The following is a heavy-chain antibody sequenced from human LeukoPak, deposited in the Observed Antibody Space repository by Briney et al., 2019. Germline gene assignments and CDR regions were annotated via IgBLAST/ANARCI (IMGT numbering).Heavy chain of an antibody. CDR2: ISGSGGST. CDR1: GFTFSSYA. D-gene: IGHD3-3*01. V-gene: IGHV3-23*01. Sequence: PPGGSLRLSCAASGFTFSSYAMSWVRQAPGKELEWVSAISGSGGSTYYADSVKGRFTISRDNSKNTLYLQMNSLRAEDTAVYYCAKVKAAAFLRPLAILDYWGQGTLVTVSS. J-gene: IGHJ4*02. CDR3: AKVKAAAFLRPLAILDY.